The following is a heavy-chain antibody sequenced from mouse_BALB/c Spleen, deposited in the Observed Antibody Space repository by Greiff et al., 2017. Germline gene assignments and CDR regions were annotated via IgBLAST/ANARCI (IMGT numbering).Heavy chain of an antibody. V-gene: IGHV1S81*02. Sequence: QVQLQQSGADLVKPGASVKLSCKASGYTFTSYYMYWVKQRPGQGLEWIGEINPSNGGTNFNEKFKSKATLTVDKSSSTAYMQLSSLTSEDSAVYYCTRSYYRYSYAMDYWGQGTSVTVSS. CDR3: TRSYYRYSYAMDY. CDR1: GYTFTSYY. J-gene: IGHJ4*01. D-gene: IGHD2-14*01. CDR2: INPSNGGT.